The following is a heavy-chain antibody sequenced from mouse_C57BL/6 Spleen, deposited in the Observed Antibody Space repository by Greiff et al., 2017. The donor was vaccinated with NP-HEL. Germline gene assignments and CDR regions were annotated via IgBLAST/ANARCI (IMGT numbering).Heavy chain of an antibody. CDR1: GYSITSGYN. CDR2: KRYDGSN. CDR3: ARDPQLGRFAY. Sequence: VQLQQSGPGLVKPSPSLTLSCSVTGYSITSGYNWKWNRQPAGDKEEWRGNKRYDGSNNYNQSLKNKISITLDTSKNQFFLKLNSVTTEDTATYYCARDPQLGRFAYWGQGTLVTVSA. D-gene: IGHD4-1*01. V-gene: IGHV3-6*01. J-gene: IGHJ3*01.